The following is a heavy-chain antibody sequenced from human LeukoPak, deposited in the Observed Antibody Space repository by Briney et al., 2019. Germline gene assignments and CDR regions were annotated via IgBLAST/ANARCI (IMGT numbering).Heavy chain of an antibody. CDR2: ISGNGDST. CDR1: GFTFSSHG. J-gene: IGHJ6*04. V-gene: IGHV3-23*01. CDR3: ARSLGYFSSTSCPSYYYYGMDV. D-gene: IGHD2-2*01. Sequence: PGGSLRLSCAVSGFTFSSHGMSRVRQAPGKGLEWVSAISGNGDSTYYADSVKGRSTISRDNAKNSLYLQMTSLRAEDTAVYYCARSLGYFSSTSCPSYYYYGMDVWGKGTTVTVSS.